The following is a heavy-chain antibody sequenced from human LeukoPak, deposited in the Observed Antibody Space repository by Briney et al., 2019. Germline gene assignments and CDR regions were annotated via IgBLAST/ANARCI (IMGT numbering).Heavy chain of an antibody. CDR2: ISSSSSNI. CDR1: GFTFSTYS. CDR3: ARVVGYYFDY. Sequence: GGSLRLSCAATGFTFSTYSMNWVRKAPGKGLEWVSYISSSSSNIYYADSVKGRFTISRDNAKNSLYLQMNSLRAEDTAVYYCARVVGYYFDYWGQGTLVTVSS. V-gene: IGHV3-21*01. D-gene: IGHD3-10*01. J-gene: IGHJ4*02.